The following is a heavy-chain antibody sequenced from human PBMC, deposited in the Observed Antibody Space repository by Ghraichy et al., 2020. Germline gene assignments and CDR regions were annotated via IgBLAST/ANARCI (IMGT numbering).Heavy chain of an antibody. CDR2: IYYSGGT. CDR1: GGSISSSSYY. CDR3: ARHEKSAITGYYYYGMDV. J-gene: IGHJ6*02. Sequence: SQTLSLTCTVSGGSISSSSYYWGWIRQPPGKGLEWIGSIYYSGGTYYNPSLKSRVTISVDTSKNQFSLKLSSVTAADTAVYYCARHEKSAITGYYYYGMDVWGQGTTVTVSS. V-gene: IGHV4-39*01. D-gene: IGHD3-10*01.